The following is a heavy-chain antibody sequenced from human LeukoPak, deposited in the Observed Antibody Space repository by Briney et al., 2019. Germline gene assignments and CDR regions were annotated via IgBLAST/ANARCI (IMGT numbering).Heavy chain of an antibody. CDR1: GGSISSYC. D-gene: IGHD5-24*01. Sequence: SETLSLTCTVSGGSISSYCWSWIRQPPGKGLEWIVYIYYSGSTNYNPSLNSRVTISVATSKNHFSLKLSSVTAEDTAVYYCARQVRMATINDAFDIWGQGTMVTVSS. J-gene: IGHJ3*02. CDR2: IYYSGST. CDR3: ARQVRMATINDAFDI. V-gene: IGHV4-59*08.